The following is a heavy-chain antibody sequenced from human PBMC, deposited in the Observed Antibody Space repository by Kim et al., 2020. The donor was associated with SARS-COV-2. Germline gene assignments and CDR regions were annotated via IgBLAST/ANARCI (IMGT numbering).Heavy chain of an antibody. J-gene: IGHJ4*02. CDR1: GFTFSNAW. CDR3: TTDYLGYCSSTSCDTGGY. D-gene: IGHD2-2*02. V-gene: IGHV3-15*01. CDR2: IKSKTDGGTT. Sequence: GGSLRLSCAASGFTFSNAWMSWVRQAPGKGLEWVGRIKSKTDGGTTDYAAPGKGRFTISRDDSKNTLYLQMNSLKTEDTAVYYCTTDYLGYCSSTSCDTGGYWGQGTLVTVSS.